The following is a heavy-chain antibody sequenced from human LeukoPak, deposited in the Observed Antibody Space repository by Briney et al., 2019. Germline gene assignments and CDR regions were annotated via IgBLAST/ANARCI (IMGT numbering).Heavy chain of an antibody. CDR1: GYTFSSYW. Sequence: GESLKISCKGSGYTFSSYWIGWVRQMPGRGLEWMGIIYPGDSDTRYSPSFQGQVTISADKSINTAYLQWSSLRTSDTALYYCARLGLGRFCSGGSCYASEADYWGQGTLVTVSS. CDR2: IYPGDSDT. J-gene: IGHJ4*02. D-gene: IGHD2-15*01. V-gene: IGHV5-51*01. CDR3: ARLGLGRFCSGGSCYASEADY.